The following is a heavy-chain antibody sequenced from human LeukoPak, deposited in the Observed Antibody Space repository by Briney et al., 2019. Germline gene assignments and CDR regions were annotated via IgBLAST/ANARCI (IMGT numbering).Heavy chain of an antibody. D-gene: IGHD2-21*02. J-gene: IGHJ4*02. CDR3: ARHVGVTPRLDY. V-gene: IGHV4-39*01. Sequence: SETLSLTCSVSGGSISSSSYYWGWIRQPPWKGLDWIGTIYNSGSTYYTPSLKSRVTMSIDTSKKQSSLKLSSVTAADTAVYYCARHVGVTPRLDYWGQGTLVTVSS. CDR1: GGSISSSSYY. CDR2: IYNSGST.